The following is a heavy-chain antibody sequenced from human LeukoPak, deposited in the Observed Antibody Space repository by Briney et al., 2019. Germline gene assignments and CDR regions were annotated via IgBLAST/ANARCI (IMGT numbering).Heavy chain of an antibody. CDR1: GYTFTNND. CDR2: MHPNSDDT. CDR3: AKDAHFGITGTSGGFDY. V-gene: IGHV1-8*01. J-gene: IGHJ4*02. Sequence: ASVKVSCKASGYTFTNNDIHWVRQATGQGLEWMGWMHPNSDDTGYAQKFQGRVTMTRNTSISTAYMELSSLRPEDTAVYYCAKDAHFGITGTSGGFDYWGQGTLVTVSS. D-gene: IGHD1-20*01.